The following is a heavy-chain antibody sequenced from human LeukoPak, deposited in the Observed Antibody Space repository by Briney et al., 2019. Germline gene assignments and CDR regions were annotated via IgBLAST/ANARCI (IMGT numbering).Heavy chain of an antibody. CDR1: GYTFTRYE. D-gene: IGHD3-10*01. J-gene: IGHJ4*02. Sequence: ASVKVSCKAAGYTFTRYEIKWVRLVTGQGVEWRGWITPNSGNTVYAQKFQGRVTMTRDNSTSTAYMELSSLRSEDTAVYYCAKGDERGVWFGELQENWGQGTLVTVSS. V-gene: IGHV1-8*01. CDR3: AKGDERGVWFGELQEN. CDR2: ITPNSGNT.